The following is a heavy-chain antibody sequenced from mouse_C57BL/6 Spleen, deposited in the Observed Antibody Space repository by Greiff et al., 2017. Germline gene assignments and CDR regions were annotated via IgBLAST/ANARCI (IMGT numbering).Heavy chain of an antibody. J-gene: IGHJ3*01. CDR3: ARDLRGAWFAY. CDR2: ISDGGSYT. V-gene: IGHV5-4*01. Sequence: EVKVVESGGGLVKPGGSLKLSCAASGFTFSSYAMSWVRQTPEKRLEWVATISDGGSYTYYPDNVKGRFTISRDNAKNNLYLQMSHLKSEDTAMYYCARDLRGAWFAYWGQGTLVTVSA. CDR1: GFTFSSYA.